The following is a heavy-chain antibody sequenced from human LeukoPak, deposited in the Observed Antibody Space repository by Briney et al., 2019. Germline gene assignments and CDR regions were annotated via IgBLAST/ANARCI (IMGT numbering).Heavy chain of an antibody. CDR1: GYSISSGYY. V-gene: IGHV4-38-2*02. J-gene: IGHJ4*02. CDR2: IYRSGST. D-gene: IGHD6-19*01. CDR3: ARHVSVAVTNFFDY. Sequence: SETLSLTCTVSGYSISSGYYWVWIRQPPGKGREWIGSIYRSGSTNYNPSLKSRVTISVDTSKNQFSLRLSSVTAADTAVYYCARHVSVAVTNFFDYWGQGTLVTVSS.